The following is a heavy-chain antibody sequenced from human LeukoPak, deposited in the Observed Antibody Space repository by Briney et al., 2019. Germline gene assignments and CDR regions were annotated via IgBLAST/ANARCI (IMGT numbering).Heavy chain of an antibody. CDR1: GGTFSSYA. V-gene: IGHV1-69*13. J-gene: IGHJ5*02. CDR3: ARVVPGYDILTGPTGFDWFDP. Sequence: ASVKVSCKASGGTFSSYAISWVRQAPGQGLEWMGGIIPIFGTANYAQKFQGRVTITADESTSTAYMELSSLRSEDTAVYYCARVVPGYDILTGPTGFDWFDPWAREPWSPSPQ. CDR2: IIPIFGTA. D-gene: IGHD3-9*01.